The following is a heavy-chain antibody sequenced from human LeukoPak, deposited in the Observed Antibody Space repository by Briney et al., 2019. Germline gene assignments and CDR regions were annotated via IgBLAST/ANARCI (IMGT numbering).Heavy chain of an antibody. Sequence: PSETLSLTCTVSGGSISSYSWSWIRQPPGKRLEWIGYVYYSGTTNYNPSLRSRVTISVDTSKNQFSLKLNSVTAADTAVYYCARGEYSSSWYGSFDYWGQGTLVTVSS. CDR2: VYYSGTT. D-gene: IGHD6-13*01. V-gene: IGHV4-59*01. J-gene: IGHJ4*02. CDR3: ARGEYSSSWYGSFDY. CDR1: GGSISSYS.